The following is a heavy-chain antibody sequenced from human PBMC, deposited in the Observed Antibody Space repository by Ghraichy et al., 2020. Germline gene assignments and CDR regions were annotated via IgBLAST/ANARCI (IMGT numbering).Heavy chain of an antibody. CDR3: ARSYGSYVD. CDR1: GGSISSTDYY. CDR2: IYYTGST. D-gene: IGHD3-10*01. V-gene: IGHV4-39*01. J-gene: IGHJ4*02. Sequence: SETLSLTCTVSGGSISSTDYYCNWIRQSPGKGLAWIGGIYYTGSTYYNPSLKSRVTISVDTSKNQFSLNLGSVTAADTAVYYCARSYGSYVDWGQGTLVTVSS.